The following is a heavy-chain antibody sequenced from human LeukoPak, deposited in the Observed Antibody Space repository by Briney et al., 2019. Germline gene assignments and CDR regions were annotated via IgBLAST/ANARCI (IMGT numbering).Heavy chain of an antibody. CDR1: GYTFTSHY. V-gene: IGHV1-46*03. D-gene: IGHD2-2*01. CDR3: ASDETMVVVSVAKVPGY. J-gene: IGHJ4*02. CDR2: INPSGGST. Sequence: GASVKVSCKASGYTFTSHYMHWVRQAPGQGLEWMGIINPSGGSTSYAQKFQGRVTMTRDTSTSTVYMELSRLRSDDTALYFCASDETMVVVSVAKVPGYWGQGTLVTVSS.